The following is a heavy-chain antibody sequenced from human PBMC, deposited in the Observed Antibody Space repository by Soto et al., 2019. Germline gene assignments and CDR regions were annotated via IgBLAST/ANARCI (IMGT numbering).Heavy chain of an antibody. CDR2: IYYSGST. D-gene: IGHD5-18*01. Sequence: SETLSLTCTVSGGSISSGGYYWSWIRQHPGKGLEWIGYIYYSGSTYYNPSLKSRVTISVDTSKNQFSLKLSSVTAADTAVYYCARAGYSYGSRYDYWGQGTLVTVSS. CDR3: ARAGYSYGSRYDY. V-gene: IGHV4-31*03. CDR1: GGSISSGGYY. J-gene: IGHJ4*02.